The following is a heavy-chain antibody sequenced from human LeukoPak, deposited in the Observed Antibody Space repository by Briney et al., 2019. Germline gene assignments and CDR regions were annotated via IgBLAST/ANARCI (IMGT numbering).Heavy chain of an antibody. D-gene: IGHD2-2*01. V-gene: IGHV3-23*01. CDR3: AKAPLGYCSSPSCYYFDY. J-gene: IGHJ4*02. CDR1: GFTVSSNY. CDR2: ISSGGSKT. Sequence: GGSLRLSCAASGFTVSSNYMSWVRQAPGKGLEWVSAISSGGSKTVYADSVKGRFTISRDNSKNTLYVQMNSLRADDTAVYYCAKAPLGYCSSPSCYYFDYWGQGTLVPVSS.